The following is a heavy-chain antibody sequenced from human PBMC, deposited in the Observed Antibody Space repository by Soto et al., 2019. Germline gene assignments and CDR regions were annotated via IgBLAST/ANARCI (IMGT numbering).Heavy chain of an antibody. D-gene: IGHD6-19*01. V-gene: IGHV4-39*01. CDR2: MYYSGSA. CDR1: GGSISSSSYY. Sequence: QMQLQESGPGLVKPSETLSLTCTVSGGSISSSSYYWGWIRQPPGKGLEWIGSMYYSGSAYYNPSLESRVTISVDTSKNQCSLKLSSVTAADTAVYYCARLGAVSWLASQIDYWGQGTLVTVSS. J-gene: IGHJ4*02. CDR3: ARLGAVSWLASQIDY.